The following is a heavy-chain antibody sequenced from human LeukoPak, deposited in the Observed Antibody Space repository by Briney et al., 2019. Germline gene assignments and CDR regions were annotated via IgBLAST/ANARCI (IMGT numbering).Heavy chain of an antibody. CDR2: INHSGST. D-gene: IGHD4-11*01. CDR1: GGSFSGYY. CDR3: ARGYSNLDY. V-gene: IGHV4-34*01. Sequence: NPSETLSLTCAVYGGSFSGYYWSWIRQPPGKGLEWIGEINHSGSTNYNPSLKSRVTISVDTSKNQFSLKLSSVTAADTAVYYCARGYSNLDYWGQGTLVTVSS. J-gene: IGHJ4*02.